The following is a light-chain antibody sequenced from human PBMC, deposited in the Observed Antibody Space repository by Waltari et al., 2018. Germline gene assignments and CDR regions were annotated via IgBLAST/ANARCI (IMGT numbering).Light chain of an antibody. CDR2: GVS. CDR3: QQYNNWPPEMYT. J-gene: IGKJ2*01. V-gene: IGKV3D-15*01. Sequence: ETMMTQSPDTLSVSPGERATLSCRASQSISSNLAWYQQKPGQAPRLLIFGVSTRATGIPARFSGSGSGTDFTLTISSLESEDFGIYYCQQYNNWPPEMYTFGQGTKLEI. CDR1: QSISSN.